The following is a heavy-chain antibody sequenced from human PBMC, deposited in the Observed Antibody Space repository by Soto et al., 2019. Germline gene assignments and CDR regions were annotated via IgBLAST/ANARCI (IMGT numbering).Heavy chain of an antibody. V-gene: IGHV1-46*01. Sequence: ASVKVSCKACGYTFTSYYMHWVRQAAGQGREWMGIINPSGGSTSYAQKFQGRVTMTRDTSTSTVYMELSSLRSEDTAVYYCAGIGYCSGGSCYGYGMDVWGQGTTVTVSS. CDR2: INPSGGST. D-gene: IGHD2-15*01. J-gene: IGHJ6*02. CDR1: GYTFTSYY. CDR3: AGIGYCSGGSCYGYGMDV.